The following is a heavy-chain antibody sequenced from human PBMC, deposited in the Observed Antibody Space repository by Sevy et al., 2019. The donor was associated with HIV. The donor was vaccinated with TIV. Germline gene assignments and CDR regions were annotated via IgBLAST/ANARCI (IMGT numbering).Heavy chain of an antibody. CDR2: MSAYNGNT. CDR1: GYTFTSYG. D-gene: IGHD1-1*01. J-gene: IGHJ4*02. Sequence: ASVKVSCKASGYTFTSYGISWVRQAPGQGLEWMGWMSAYNGNTNYAQKLQGRVTMTTDTSTSTAYMELRSLRSDDTAVYYCAGASATGTTMDFDYWGQGTLVTVSS. V-gene: IGHV1-18*01. CDR3: AGASATGTTMDFDY.